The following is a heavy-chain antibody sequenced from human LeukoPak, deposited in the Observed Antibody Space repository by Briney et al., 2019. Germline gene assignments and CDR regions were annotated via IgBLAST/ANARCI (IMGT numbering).Heavy chain of an antibody. Sequence: SETLSLTCTVSGGSVSSGSYYWSWIRQPPGKGLEWIGYIYYSGSTNYNPSLKSRVTISVDTSKNQFSLKLSSVTAADTAVYYCARDRVLLRAGFGPRGQGTLVTVSS. CDR3: ARDRVLLRAGFGP. J-gene: IGHJ5*02. D-gene: IGHD3-10*01. CDR2: IYYSGST. CDR1: GGSVSSGSYY. V-gene: IGHV4-61*01.